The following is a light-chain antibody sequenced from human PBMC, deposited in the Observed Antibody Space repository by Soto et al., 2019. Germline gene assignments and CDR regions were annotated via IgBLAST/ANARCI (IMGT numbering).Light chain of an antibody. CDR1: QSVSSSF. J-gene: IGKJ4*01. Sequence: EIVLTQSPGTLSLSPGERATLSCRTSQSVSSSFLSWYQQKPGQAPRRLIYGASSRATGIPDRSSGSGSGTDFTLTINRLEPEDFAVYYCQQYGSSPALTFGGGTKVDIK. CDR2: GAS. CDR3: QQYGSSPALT. V-gene: IGKV3-20*01.